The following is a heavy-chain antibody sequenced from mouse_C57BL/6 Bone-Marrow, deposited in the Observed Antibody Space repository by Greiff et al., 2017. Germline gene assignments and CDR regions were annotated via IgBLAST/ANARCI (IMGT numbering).Heavy chain of an antibody. D-gene: IGHD1-1*01. CDR2: IDPETGGT. CDR1: GYTFTDYE. Sequence: QVHVKQSGAELVRPGASVTLSCKASGYTFTDYEMHWVKQTPVHGLEWIGAIDPETGGTAYNQKFKGKAILTADKSSSTAYMELRSLTSEDSAVYYCTTLYYGSSDEGDYWGQGTTLTVSS. J-gene: IGHJ2*01. V-gene: IGHV1-15*01. CDR3: TTLYYGSSDEGDY.